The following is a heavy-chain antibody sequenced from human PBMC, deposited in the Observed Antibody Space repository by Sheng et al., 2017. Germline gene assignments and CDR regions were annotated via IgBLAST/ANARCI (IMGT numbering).Heavy chain of an antibody. J-gene: IGHJ5*01. CDR3: ARDGGNSGDLDS. CDR2: IYSTGDT. V-gene: IGHV4-4*07. D-gene: IGHD4-17*01. Sequence: QVQLQESGPGLVKPSETLSLTCTVSGGSFSSYPWNWIRQPAGKGLEWIGRIYSTGDTNYNPSLKTRVTMSVDTSKNQFSLRVISVTAADTAVYYCARDGGNSGDLDSWGQGILVTVSS. CDR1: GGSFSSYP.